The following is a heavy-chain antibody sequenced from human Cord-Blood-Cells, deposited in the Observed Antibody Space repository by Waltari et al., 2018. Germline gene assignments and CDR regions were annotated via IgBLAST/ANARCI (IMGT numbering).Heavy chain of an antibody. Sequence: QVQLVQSGAEVQQPRASVRVSGQSSGYTFTCYDINWVRLAPGQGLEWMGWMNPNSGNTGYAQKFQGRVTITRNTSISTAYMELSSLRSEDTAVYYCARVGAAAGSTDAFDIWGQGTMVTVSS. J-gene: IGHJ3*02. CDR1: GYTFTCYD. CDR2: MNPNSGNT. CDR3: ARVGAAAGSTDAFDI. V-gene: IGHV1-8*03. D-gene: IGHD6-13*01.